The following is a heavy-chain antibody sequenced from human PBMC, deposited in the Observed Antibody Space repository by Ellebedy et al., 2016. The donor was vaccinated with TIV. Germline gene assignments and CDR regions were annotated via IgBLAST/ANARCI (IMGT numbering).Heavy chain of an antibody. V-gene: IGHV3-48*02. CDR3: ARVEYYDSSGYFDY. CDR2: TSDSGNTI. Sequence: PGGSLRLSCAASGFTFSVYSMNWVRQAPGKGLEWLSYTSDSGNTIYYADSVKGRFTISRDNAKNSLYLQMNSLRDEDTAVYYCARVEYYDSSGYFDYWGQGTPVTVSS. J-gene: IGHJ4*02. CDR1: GFTFSVYS. D-gene: IGHD3-22*01.